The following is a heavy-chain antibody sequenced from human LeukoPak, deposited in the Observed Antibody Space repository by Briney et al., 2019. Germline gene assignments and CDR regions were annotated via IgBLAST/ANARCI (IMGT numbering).Heavy chain of an antibody. CDR3: AKDSTIFGVVIPTNWFDP. V-gene: IGHV3-23*01. J-gene: IGHJ5*02. Sequence: QPGGSLRLSCAASGFTFSSYAMRWVRQAPGKGLEWVSAISGSGGSTYYADSVKGRFTISRDNSKNTLYLQMNSLRAEDTAVYYCAKDSTIFGVVIPTNWFDPWGQGTLVTVSS. CDR1: GFTFSSYA. D-gene: IGHD3-3*01. CDR2: ISGSGGST.